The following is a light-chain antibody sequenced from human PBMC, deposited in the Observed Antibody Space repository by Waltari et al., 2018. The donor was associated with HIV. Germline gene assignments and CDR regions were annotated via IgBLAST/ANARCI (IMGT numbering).Light chain of an antibody. CDR2: SNN. CDR1: SSNIGSNT. Sequence: QRVTISCSGSSSNIGSNTLSWYQRLRGTAPKLLIYSNNQRPSGVPDRFSGSKSGTSASLAISGLQSEDEAEYYCAAWDDSLNGWVFGGRTKLTVL. V-gene: IGLV1-44*01. J-gene: IGLJ3*02. CDR3: AAWDDSLNGWV.